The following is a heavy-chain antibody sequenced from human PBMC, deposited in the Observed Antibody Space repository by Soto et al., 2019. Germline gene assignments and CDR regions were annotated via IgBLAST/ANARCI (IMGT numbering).Heavy chain of an antibody. J-gene: IGHJ1*01. D-gene: IGHD3-22*01. CDR1: GFTFSNYV. CDR2: ISHIESHDK. CDR3: ATEDESSGHAGTFHH. Sequence: QVQLVESGGGVVQPGRSLRLSCAASGFTFSNYVMHWVRQAPGKGLEWVALISHIESHDKQYADSVRGRFTISRDNSMNTVSLQLDSLRSEDMAVYYCATEDESSGHAGTFHHWGQGTLVTVST. V-gene: IGHV3-30*03.